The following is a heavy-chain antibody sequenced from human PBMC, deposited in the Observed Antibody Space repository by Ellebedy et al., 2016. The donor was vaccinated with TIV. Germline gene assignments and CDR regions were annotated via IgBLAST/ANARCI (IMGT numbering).Heavy chain of an antibody. CDR2: MWPDGRNM. CDR1: GFHFSSYA. CDR3: ARGEYYYDSSGYPLY. Sequence: GGSLRLSXAASGFHFSSYAMHWVRQAPGKGLEWVAVMWPDGRNMYYADSLKGRFTISRDNSKNTLYLQMYSLSAEDTAVYYCARGEYYYDSSGYPLYWGQGTLVTVSS. V-gene: IGHV3-33*08. D-gene: IGHD3-22*01. J-gene: IGHJ4*02.